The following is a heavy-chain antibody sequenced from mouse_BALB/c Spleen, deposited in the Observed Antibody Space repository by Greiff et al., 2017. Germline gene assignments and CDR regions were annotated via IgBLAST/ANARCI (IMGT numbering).Heavy chain of an antibody. J-gene: IGHJ4*01. CDR3: AITGNITLAMDY. Sequence: EVQGVESGGGLVQPGGSRKLSCAASGFTFSSFGMHWVRQAPEKGLEWVAYISSGSSTIYYADTVKGRFTISRDNPKNTLFLQMTSLRSEDTAMYYCAITGNITLAMDYWGQGTSVTVSS. V-gene: IGHV5-17*02. CDR1: GFTFSSFG. CDR2: ISSGSSTI. D-gene: IGHD4-1*01.